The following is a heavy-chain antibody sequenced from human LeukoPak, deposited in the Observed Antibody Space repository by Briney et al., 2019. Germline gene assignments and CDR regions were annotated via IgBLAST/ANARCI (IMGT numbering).Heavy chain of an antibody. CDR3: AKDWGIQLWIFDY. V-gene: IGHV3-73*01. CDR1: GFTSSGSA. CDR2: IRSKANSYAT. Sequence: GGSLRLSCAASGFTSSGSAMHWVRQASGRGLEWVGRIRSKANSYATTYAASVKGRFTISRDDSKSTAYLQMNSLKTEDTAVYYCAKDWGIQLWIFDYWGQGTLVTVSS. D-gene: IGHD5-18*01. J-gene: IGHJ4*02.